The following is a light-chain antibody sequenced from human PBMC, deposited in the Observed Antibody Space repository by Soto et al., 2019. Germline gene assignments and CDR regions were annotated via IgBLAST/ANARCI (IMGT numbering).Light chain of an antibody. CDR3: GKWDSSRRAGV. Sequence: QSVLTQPPSVSAAPGQKVTISCSGSSSNIAKNYVAWYQQLPGTAPKLLIYDNNKRPSGIPDRFSGSKSGTSATLGITGLQTGDEADYYCGKWDSSRRAGVFGGGTKVTVL. V-gene: IGLV1-51*01. CDR1: SSNIAKNY. CDR2: DNN. J-gene: IGLJ3*02.